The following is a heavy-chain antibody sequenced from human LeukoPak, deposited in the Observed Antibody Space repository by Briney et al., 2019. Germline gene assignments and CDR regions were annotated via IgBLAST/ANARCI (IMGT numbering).Heavy chain of an antibody. Sequence: PGGSLRLSCAASGFTFSSYWMSWFRQAPGKGLEWVANIKQDGSEKYYVDSVKGRFTISRDNAKNSLYLQMNSLRAEDTAVYYCARDFRITYYYGSGSYYLDYWGQGTLVTVSS. CDR2: IKQDGSEK. CDR3: ARDFRITYYYGSGSYYLDY. V-gene: IGHV3-7*01. J-gene: IGHJ4*02. CDR1: GFTFSSYW. D-gene: IGHD3-10*01.